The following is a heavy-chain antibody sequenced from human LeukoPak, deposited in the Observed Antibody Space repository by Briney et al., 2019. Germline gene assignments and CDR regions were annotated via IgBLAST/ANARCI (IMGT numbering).Heavy chain of an antibody. D-gene: IGHD5-12*01. CDR3: AKDRYGDYEAPFHYYMDA. V-gene: IGHV1-2*02. CDR1: GYTFSGFY. J-gene: IGHJ6*03. Sequence: ASVKVSCKASGYTFSGFYIHGVRQAPGQGLEWMGWINPNSGVINYAQKLQGRVTITRDTSSDTAYMQLSRLRSDDTAVYYCAKDRYGDYEAPFHYYMDAWGRGTTVTVSS. CDR2: INPNSGVI.